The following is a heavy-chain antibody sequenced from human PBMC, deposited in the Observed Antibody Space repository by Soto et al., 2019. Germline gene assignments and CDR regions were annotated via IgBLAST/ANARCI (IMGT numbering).Heavy chain of an antibody. J-gene: IGHJ6*03. V-gene: IGHV1-18*01. CDR1: GYTFTSYG. D-gene: IGHD1-7*01. CDR3: ARVDNWNSPFYYYYYMDV. CDR2: ISAYNGNT. Sequence: QVQLVQSGAEVKKPGASVKVSCKASGYTFTSYGISWVRQAPGQGLEWMGWISAYNGNTNYAQKLQGRVTMTTDTSTSTAYMELRSLRSDDTAVYYWARVDNWNSPFYYYYYMDVWGKGTTVTVSS.